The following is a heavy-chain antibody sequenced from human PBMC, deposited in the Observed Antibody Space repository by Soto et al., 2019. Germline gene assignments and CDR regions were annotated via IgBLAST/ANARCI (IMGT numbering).Heavy chain of an antibody. D-gene: IGHD6-25*01. Sequence: HGESLKISCKGSGYSFPTYRIGWVRQMPGKGLEWMGIIYPGDSETRYSPSFQGQVTISADKSNTTAYLQWSGLKASDTSMYYCARQRIEAAFDAFDIWGQGTMVTVS. CDR3: ARQRIEAAFDAFDI. J-gene: IGHJ3*02. CDR2: IYPGDSET. V-gene: IGHV5-51*01. CDR1: GYSFPTYR.